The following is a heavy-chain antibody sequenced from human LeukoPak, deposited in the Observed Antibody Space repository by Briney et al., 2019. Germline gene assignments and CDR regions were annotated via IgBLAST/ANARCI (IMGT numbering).Heavy chain of an antibody. V-gene: IGHV3-23*01. J-gene: IGHJ4*02. CDR2: ISGSGDST. Sequence: GGSLRLSCAASGFTFSNYAMRWVRQAPGKGLEWVSGISGSGDSTYYADSVKGRFTISRDNAKNSLYLQMNSLRAEDTAVYYCARDHHYYDSSGPSGGYWGQGTLVTVSS. D-gene: IGHD3-22*01. CDR3: ARDHHYYDSSGPSGGY. CDR1: GFTFSNYA.